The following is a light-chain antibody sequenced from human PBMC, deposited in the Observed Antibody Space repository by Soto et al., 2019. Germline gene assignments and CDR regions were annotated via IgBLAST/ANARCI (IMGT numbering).Light chain of an antibody. Sequence: QSALTQPASVSGSPGKSITISCTGTSSDVGGYNYVSWYQQHPGKAPKLMIYDVNNRPSGVSNRFSGSSSGNTASLTISGLQAEDEADYYCSSYISSSTLVFGGGTKLTVL. CDR1: SSDVGGYNY. J-gene: IGLJ2*01. CDR2: DVN. CDR3: SSYISSSTLV. V-gene: IGLV2-14*01.